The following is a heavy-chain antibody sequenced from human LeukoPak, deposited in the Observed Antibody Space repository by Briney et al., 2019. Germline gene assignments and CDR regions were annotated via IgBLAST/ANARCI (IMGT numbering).Heavy chain of an antibody. CDR3: ATEYYGSYNY. D-gene: IGHD1-26*01. J-gene: IGHJ4*02. Sequence: PGGSLGLSCAASGFTFSNAWMSWVRQAPGKGLEWVGRIKSKTDGGTTDYAAPVKGRFTISRDDSKNTLYLQMNSLKAEDTAVYYCATEYYGSYNYWGQGSLVTVSS. V-gene: IGHV3-15*01. CDR1: GFTFSNAW. CDR2: IKSKTDGGTT.